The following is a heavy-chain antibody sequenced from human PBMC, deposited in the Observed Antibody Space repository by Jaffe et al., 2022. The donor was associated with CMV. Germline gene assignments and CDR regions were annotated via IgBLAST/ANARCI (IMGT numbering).Heavy chain of an antibody. Sequence: EVQLLESGGGLVQPGGSLRLSCAASGFTFSSYAMSWVRQAPGKGLEWVSAISGSGGSTYYADSVKGRFTISRDNSKNTLYLQMNSLRAEDTAVYYCAKDLRRDGYNLLTRYYYYGMDVWGQGTTVTVSS. D-gene: IGHD5-12*01. CDR3: AKDLRRDGYNLLTRYYYYGMDV. V-gene: IGHV3-23*01. CDR2: ISGSGGST. J-gene: IGHJ6*02. CDR1: GFTFSSYA.